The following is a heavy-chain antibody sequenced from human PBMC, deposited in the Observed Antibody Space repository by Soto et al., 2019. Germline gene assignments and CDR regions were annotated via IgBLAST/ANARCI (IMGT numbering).Heavy chain of an antibody. CDR1: GFTFSVYW. J-gene: IGHJ4*02. CDR2: IKQDGSAS. V-gene: IGHV3-7*01. D-gene: IGHD3-22*01. CDR3: ARDPNYYDSSGQFDY. Sequence: GGSLRLSCAASGFTFSVYWMSWVRQAPGKGLEFVGEIKQDGSASSYVDSVKGRFTISRDNAKNSLYLQMNSLRAEDTALYYCARDPNYYDSSGQFDYWGQGTLVTVSS.